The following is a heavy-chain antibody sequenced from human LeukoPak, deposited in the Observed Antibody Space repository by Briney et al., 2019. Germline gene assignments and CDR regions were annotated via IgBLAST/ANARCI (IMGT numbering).Heavy chain of an antibody. J-gene: IGHJ4*02. D-gene: IGHD3-10*01. CDR3: ARGRGRITMVRGVISPQDY. V-gene: IGHV1-3*01. CDR2: INAGNGNT. Sequence: ASVKVSCKASGYTFTSYAMHWVRQAPGQRLEWMGWINAGNGNTKYSQKFQGRVTITRDTSASTAYMELSSLRSEDTAVYYCARGRGRITMVRGVISPQDYWGQGTLVTVYS. CDR1: GYTFTSYA.